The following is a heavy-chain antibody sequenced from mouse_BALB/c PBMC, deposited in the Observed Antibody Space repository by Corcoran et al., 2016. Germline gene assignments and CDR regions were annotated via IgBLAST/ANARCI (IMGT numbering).Heavy chain of an antibody. V-gene: IGHV14-3*02. CDR3: GRSREGNYVVY. J-gene: IGHJ2*01. D-gene: IGHD2-4*01. Sequence: VQLQRSGAELVKLGASVKLSCTASGFNIKDTYMHWVMQRPEQGLEWIGRIDPANGNTKYDPKFQGKATMTADTSSNTVYLQLSSLTSEATAVYYCGRSREGNYVVYWGQGTTLTVSS. CDR1: GFNIKDTY. CDR2: IDPANGNT.